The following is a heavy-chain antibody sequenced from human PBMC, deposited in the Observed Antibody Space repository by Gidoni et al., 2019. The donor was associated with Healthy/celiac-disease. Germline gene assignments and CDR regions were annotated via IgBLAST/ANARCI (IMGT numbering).Heavy chain of an antibody. CDR2: ISSSSSYI. Sequence: EVQPVESGGGLVKPGGSLRLSCAASGLTFSSHSMNWVRQAPGQGLEWVSSISSSSSYIYYADSVKGRFTISRDNAKNSLYLQMNSLRAEDTAVYYCARDSSSWSGGGLGWFDPWGQGTLVTVSS. J-gene: IGHJ5*02. V-gene: IGHV3-21*01. CDR3: ARDSSSWSGGGLGWFDP. D-gene: IGHD6-13*01. CDR1: GLTFSSHS.